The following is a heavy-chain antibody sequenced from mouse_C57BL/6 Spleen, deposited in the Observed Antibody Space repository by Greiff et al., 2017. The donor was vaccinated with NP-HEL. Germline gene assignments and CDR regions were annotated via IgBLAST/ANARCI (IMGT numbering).Heavy chain of an antibody. CDR2: IYPSDSET. CDR3: ARHSYYSTAWFAY. Sequence: VQLQQPGAELVRPGSSVKLSCKASGYTFTSYWMDWVKQRPGQGLEWIGNIYPSDSETHYNQKFKDKATLTVDKSSSTAYMQLSSLTSEDSAVYYCARHSYYSTAWFAYWGQGTLVTVSA. J-gene: IGHJ3*01. D-gene: IGHD2-5*01. V-gene: IGHV1-61*01. CDR1: GYTFTSYW.